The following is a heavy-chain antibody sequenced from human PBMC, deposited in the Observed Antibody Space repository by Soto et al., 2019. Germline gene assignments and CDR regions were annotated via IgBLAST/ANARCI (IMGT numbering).Heavy chain of an antibody. D-gene: IGHD3-16*02. V-gene: IGHV4-31*03. CDR2: IYYSGST. Sequence: QVQLQESGPGLVKPSQTLSLTCTVSGGSISSGGYYWSWIRQHPGKGLEWIGYIYYSGSTYYKPSLKGRVTISVDTSKNQFSLKLSSVTAADTAVYYCARGYDSIWGSYRSYYGVWGQGTLVTVSS. CDR3: ARGYDSIWGSYRSYYGV. J-gene: IGHJ1*01. CDR1: GGSISSGGYY.